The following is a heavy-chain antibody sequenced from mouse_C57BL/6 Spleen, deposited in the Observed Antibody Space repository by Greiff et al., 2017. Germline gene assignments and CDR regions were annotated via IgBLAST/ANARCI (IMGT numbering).Heavy chain of an antibody. CDR2: INPSSGYT. CDR1: GYTFTSYW. V-gene: IGHV1-7*01. D-gene: IGHD1-1*01. Sequence: VQLQQSGAELAKPGASVKLSCKASGYTFTSYWMHWVKQRPGQGLEWIGYINPSSGYTKYNQKFKDKATLTADKSSSTAYMQLSSLTYEDSAVYYGARDYDSSPAWFADWGQGTLVTVSA. J-gene: IGHJ3*01. CDR3: ARDYDSSPAWFAD.